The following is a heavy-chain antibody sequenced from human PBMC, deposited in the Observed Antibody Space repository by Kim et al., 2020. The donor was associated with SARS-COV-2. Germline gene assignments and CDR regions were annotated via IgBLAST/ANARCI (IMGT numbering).Heavy chain of an antibody. CDR2: IYSGGTT. V-gene: IGHV3-53*04. J-gene: IGHJ2*01. CDR3: ARESLGYCSSTRCSNWYFDL. D-gene: IGHD2-2*01. Sequence: GGSLRLSCAASGFTVSSNYMNWVRQAPGKGLEWVSVIYSGGTTYYADSVKGRFTISRHDSKNTLYLQMNSLRAEDTAVYYCARESLGYCSSTRCSNWYFDLCGRGTLVTVSS. CDR1: GFTVSSNY.